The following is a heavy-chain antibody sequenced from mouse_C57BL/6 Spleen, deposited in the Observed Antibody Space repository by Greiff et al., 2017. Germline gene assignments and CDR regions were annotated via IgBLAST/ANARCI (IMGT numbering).Heavy chain of an antibody. V-gene: IGHV2-5*01. CDR1: GFSLTSYG. J-gene: IGHJ4*01. Sequence: VKLMESGPGLVQPSQSLSITCTVSGFSLTSYGVHWVRQSPGKGLEWLGVIWRGGSTDYNAAFMYGLGIPKDNSTSQVFFKMNSLQADDTAIYYCAKKNPNYYGSSYDARDYGGQGTSVTVSP. D-gene: IGHD1-1*01. CDR2: IWRGGST. CDR3: AKKNPNYYGSSYDARDY.